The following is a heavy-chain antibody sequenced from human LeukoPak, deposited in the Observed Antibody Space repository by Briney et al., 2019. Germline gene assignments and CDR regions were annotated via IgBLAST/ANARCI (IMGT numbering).Heavy chain of an antibody. V-gene: IGHV1-2*04. CDR3: ARSYDYGGNHFDY. CDR1: GYTFTCYY. D-gene: IGHD4-23*01. J-gene: IGHJ4*02. CDR2: INPNSGGT. Sequence: ASVKVSCKASGYTFTCYYMHWVRQAPGQGLEWMGWINPNSGGTNYAQKFQGWVTMTRDTSISTAYMELSRLRSDDTAVYYCARSYDYGGNHFDYWGQGTLVTVSS.